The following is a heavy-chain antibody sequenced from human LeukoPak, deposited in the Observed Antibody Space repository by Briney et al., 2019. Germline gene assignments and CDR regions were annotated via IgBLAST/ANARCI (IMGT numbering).Heavy chain of an antibody. J-gene: IGHJ4*02. CDR3: ARGGTDWTGSPPYCFDY. Sequence: SETLSLTCTVSGGSISSYYWNWFRQPPGKGLEWIGYIYYSGNTNYNPSLKSRVTISVDMSKNQFSLRLTSVTAADSAVYYCARGGTDWTGSPPYCFDYWGQGALVTVSS. CDR1: GGSISSYY. D-gene: IGHD3/OR15-3a*01. CDR2: IYYSGNT. V-gene: IGHV4-59*01.